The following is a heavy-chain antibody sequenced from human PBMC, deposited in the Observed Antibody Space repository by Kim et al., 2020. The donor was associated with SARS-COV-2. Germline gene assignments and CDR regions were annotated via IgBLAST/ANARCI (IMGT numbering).Heavy chain of an antibody. CDR3: ARVKRSYSSGWDTFYYGMDV. D-gene: IGHD6-19*01. CDR1: GCTFTSYA. V-gene: IGHV1-69*06. Sequence: SVKVSCKASGCTFTSYAIRWVRQAPGQGLEWMGGIIPIFGTANYAQKFQGRVTITADKSTSTAYMELSSLRSEDTAVYYCARVKRSYSSGWDTFYYGMDVWGQGTTVTVSS. CDR2: IIPIFGTA. J-gene: IGHJ6*02.